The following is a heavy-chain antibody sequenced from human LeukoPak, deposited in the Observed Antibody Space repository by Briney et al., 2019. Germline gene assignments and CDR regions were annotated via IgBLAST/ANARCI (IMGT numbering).Heavy chain of an antibody. J-gene: IGHJ4*02. CDR3: ASGRQLGY. V-gene: IGHV3-7*01. CDR2: IKEDGSEK. CDR1: GFTFSNYW. Sequence: GGSLSLSCAASGFTFSNYWMSWVRQAPGKGLEGVANIKEDGSEKYYVDSVKGRFTISRDNARTSLYLQMNSLRAEDTAVYYCASGRQLGYWGQGTLVTVSS. D-gene: IGHD6-13*01.